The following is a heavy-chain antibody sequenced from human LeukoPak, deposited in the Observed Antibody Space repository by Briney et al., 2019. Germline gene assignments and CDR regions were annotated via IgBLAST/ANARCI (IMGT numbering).Heavy chain of an antibody. J-gene: IGHJ6*03. CDR2: INHSGST. Sequence: SETLSLTCAVYGGSFSGYYWSWIRQPPGKGLEWIGEINHSGSTNYNPSLKSRVTISVDTSKNQLSLKLSSVTAADTAVYYCARDYYYYCYMDVWGKGTTVTVSS. CDR1: GGSFSGYY. V-gene: IGHV4-34*01. CDR3: ARDYYYYCYMDV.